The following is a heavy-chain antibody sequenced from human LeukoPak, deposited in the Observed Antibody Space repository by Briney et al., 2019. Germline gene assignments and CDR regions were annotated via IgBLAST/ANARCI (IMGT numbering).Heavy chain of an antibody. D-gene: IGHD6-13*01. Sequence: ASVKVSCKASGSSFTNYGISWVRQAPGQGLEWMGWINTYNGNTNYAQKLQGRVTMTTDTSTSTTYMELRSLRSDDTAVYYCARDELGIADRLGYWGQGTLVTVSS. CDR2: INTYNGNT. J-gene: IGHJ4*02. V-gene: IGHV1-18*01. CDR3: ARDELGIADRLGY. CDR1: GSSFTNYG.